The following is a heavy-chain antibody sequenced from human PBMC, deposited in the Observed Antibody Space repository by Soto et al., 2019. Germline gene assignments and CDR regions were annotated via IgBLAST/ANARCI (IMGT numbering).Heavy chain of an antibody. CDR2: IYYSGST. CDR1: GGSISSYY. J-gene: IGHJ4*02. CDR3: ARSDGRY. V-gene: IGHV4-59*01. Sequence: PSETLSLTCTVSGGSISSYYWSWIRQPPGKGLEWIGYIYYSGSTIYTPSFKSRFTLSVDTSKNQFSLKLIFVTAADTAVYYCARSDGRYWGQGTLVTVS.